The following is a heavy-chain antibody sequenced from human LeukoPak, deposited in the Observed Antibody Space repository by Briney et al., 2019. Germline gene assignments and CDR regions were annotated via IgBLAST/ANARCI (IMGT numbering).Heavy chain of an antibody. V-gene: IGHV3-30*02. J-gene: IGHJ4*02. Sequence: GGSLRLSCAASGFTFSSYGMHWVRQAPGKGLEWVAFIRYDGSNKYYADSVKGRFTISRDNSKNTLYLQMNSLRAEDTAVYYCANRDSSTSHYFDYWGQGTLVTVSS. CDR3: ANRDSSTSHYFDY. CDR1: GFTFSSYG. CDR2: IRYDGSNK. D-gene: IGHD2-2*01.